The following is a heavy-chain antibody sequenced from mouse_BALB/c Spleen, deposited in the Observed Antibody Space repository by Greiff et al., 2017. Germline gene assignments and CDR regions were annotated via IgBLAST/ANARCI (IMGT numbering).Heavy chain of an antibody. CDR2: VNPYNGGT. V-gene: IGHV1-19*01. J-gene: IGHJ1*01. D-gene: IGHD1-1*02. CDR3: ARGWTRGYFDV. Sequence: EVKLQESGPELVKPGASVKMSCKASGYTFTDYYMDWVKQSHGESFEWIGRVNPYNGGTSYNQKFKGKATLTVDKSSSTAYMELNSLTSEDSAVYYCARGWTRGYFDVWGAGTTVTVSS. CDR1: GYTFTDYY.